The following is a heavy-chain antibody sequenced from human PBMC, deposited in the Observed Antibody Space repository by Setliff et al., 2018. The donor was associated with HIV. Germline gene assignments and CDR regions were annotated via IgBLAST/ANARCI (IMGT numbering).Heavy chain of an antibody. V-gene: IGHV4-59*01. CDR1: SGSISNYY. D-gene: IGHD3-10*01. CDR2: IYYSGST. Sequence: SETLSLTCTVSSGSISNYYWTWIRQPPGKGLECIGYIYYSGSTNYNPSLNGRVTISIDMSKNQFSLKLNSVTAADTAVYYCVRAPTHYYGNNNSPWPDAFDIWGQGTPVTVSS. CDR3: VRAPTHYYGNNNSPWPDAFDI. J-gene: IGHJ3*02.